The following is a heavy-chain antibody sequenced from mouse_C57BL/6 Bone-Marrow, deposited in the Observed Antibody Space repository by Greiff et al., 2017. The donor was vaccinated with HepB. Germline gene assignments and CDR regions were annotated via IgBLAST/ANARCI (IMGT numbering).Heavy chain of an antibody. Sequence: VKLQQSGAELARPGASVKMSCKASGYTFTSSSMHWVKQRPGQGLEWIGYINPSSGYTKYNQKFKDKATLTADKSSSTAYMQLSSLTSEDSAVYYCARGYCADYVDYWGQGTTLTVSA. V-gene: IGHV1-4*01. D-gene: IGHD2-14*01. CDR2: INPSSGYT. CDR1: GYTFTSSS. J-gene: IGHJ2*01. CDR3: ARGYCADYVDY.